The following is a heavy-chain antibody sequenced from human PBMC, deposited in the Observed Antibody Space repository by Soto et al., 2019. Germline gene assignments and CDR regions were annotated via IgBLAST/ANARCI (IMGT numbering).Heavy chain of an antibody. CDR3: ARLMTMVTTNYFDY. V-gene: IGHV1-18*01. J-gene: IGHJ4*02. Sequence: QVELVQSGSEVKKPGASVKVSCKASGYIFTSYGISWLRQAPGQGLEWLGGTTAFSGNAIYAQRFQGRVPMPTDTSTSTAYMELRSLRSDDTAVYYCARLMTMVTTNYFDYWGQGTLVSVSS. CDR2: TTAFSGNA. D-gene: IGHD4-17*01. CDR1: GYIFTSYG.